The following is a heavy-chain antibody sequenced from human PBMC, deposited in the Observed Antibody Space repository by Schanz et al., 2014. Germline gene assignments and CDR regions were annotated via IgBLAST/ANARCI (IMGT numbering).Heavy chain of an antibody. Sequence: QVQLQESGPGLVKPSETLSLTCTVSGVSIGGYYWSWIRQPPGKGLEWIGYIFFSGSTTYNPSFNSRVTISVDMSKTQFARNLSSVPAADTAVYYCARLGVGDKAYYYYGTDVWGQGTTVLVSS. CDR1: GVSIGGYY. V-gene: IGHV4-59*08. CDR2: IFFSGST. CDR3: ARLGVGDKAYYYYGTDV. J-gene: IGHJ6*02. D-gene: IGHD1-26*01.